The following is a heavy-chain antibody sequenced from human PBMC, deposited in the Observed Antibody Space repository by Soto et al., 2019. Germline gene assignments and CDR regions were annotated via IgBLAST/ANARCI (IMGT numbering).Heavy chain of an antibody. CDR3: ARDPLHLGELSSLDY. CDR1: GFTFSSYS. Sequence: GRSLRLSCAASGFTFSSYSMNWVRQAPGKGLEWVSSISSSSSYIYYADSVKGRFTISRDNAKNSLYLQMNSLRAEDTAVYYCARDPLHLGELSSLDYWGQGTLVTVSS. V-gene: IGHV3-21*01. J-gene: IGHJ4*02. D-gene: IGHD3-16*02. CDR2: ISSSSSYI.